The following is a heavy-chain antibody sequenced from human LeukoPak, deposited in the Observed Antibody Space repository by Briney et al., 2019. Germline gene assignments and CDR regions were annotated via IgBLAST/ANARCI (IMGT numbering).Heavy chain of an antibody. D-gene: IGHD6-19*01. CDR3: AKDVISVAGTPRYFDY. J-gene: IGHJ4*02. CDR2: ISASDGST. Sequence: GGSLRLSCAASGFTFSSYAMSWVRQAPGKGLEWVSAISASDGSTYYADSVKGRFTISRDNSKNTLYPQMNNLRDEDTAVYYCAKDVISVAGTPRYFDYWGQGTLVTVSS. V-gene: IGHV3-23*01. CDR1: GFTFSSYA.